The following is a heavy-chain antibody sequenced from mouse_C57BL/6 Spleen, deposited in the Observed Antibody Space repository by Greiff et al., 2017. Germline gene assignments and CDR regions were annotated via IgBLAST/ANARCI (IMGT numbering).Heavy chain of an antibody. D-gene: IGHD2-2*01. CDR3: ASWDGYGRGYAMDY. J-gene: IGHJ4*01. CDR1: GYTFTSYW. CDR2: IDPSDSYT. V-gene: IGHV1-50*01. Sequence: QVQLQQPGAELVKPGASVKLSCKASGYTFTSYWMQWVKQRPGQGLEWIGEIDPSDSYTNYNQKFTGKATLTVDTSSSTAYMQLSSLTSEDSAVYDCASWDGYGRGYAMDYWGQGTSVTVSS.